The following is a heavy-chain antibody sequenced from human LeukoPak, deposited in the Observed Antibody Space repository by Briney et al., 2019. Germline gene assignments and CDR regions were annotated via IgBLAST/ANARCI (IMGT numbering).Heavy chain of an antibody. D-gene: IGHD2-2*01. CDR2: IYHSGST. CDR1: GYSISSGFF. Sequence: SETLSLTCTVSGYSISSGFFWGWIRQPPGKGLEWIGSIYHSGSTYYNSSLKSRVSISVDTSKNQFSLKLSSVTSADTAVYYCARVFGVPAARFDPWGQGTLVTVSS. V-gene: IGHV4-38-2*02. J-gene: IGHJ5*02. CDR3: ARVFGVPAARFDP.